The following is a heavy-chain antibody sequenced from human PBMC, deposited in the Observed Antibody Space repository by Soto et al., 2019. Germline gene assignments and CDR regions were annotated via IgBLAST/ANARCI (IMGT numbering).Heavy chain of an antibody. Sequence: SPTCIVSGVSISSSSYYWGWVRQPPGTGLEWIGSIFYSGSTYYNPSLMSRVTISVDTSKNQFSLKLSSVTAADTAVYYCARYYDSSGYYQNYFECWGQETLGSVCS. CDR2: IFYSGST. D-gene: IGHD3-22*01. J-gene: IGHJ4*02. CDR3: ARYYDSSGYYQNYFEC. CDR1: GVSISSSSYY. V-gene: IGHV4-39*07.